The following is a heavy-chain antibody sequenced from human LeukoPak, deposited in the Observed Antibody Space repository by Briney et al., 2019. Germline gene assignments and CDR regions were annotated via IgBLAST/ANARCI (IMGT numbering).Heavy chain of an antibody. Sequence: PGGSLRLSCAASGFTFSTYWMSWVRQAPGKGLEWVANIKQDGSEKYYVDSVKGRFTISRDNAKNSLYLQMNSLRAEDTAVYYCARDFRMWSSSSEVVHYWGQGTLVTVSS. D-gene: IGHD6-6*01. CDR3: ARDFRMWSSSSEVVHY. CDR2: IKQDGSEK. CDR1: GFTFSTYW. J-gene: IGHJ4*02. V-gene: IGHV3-7*01.